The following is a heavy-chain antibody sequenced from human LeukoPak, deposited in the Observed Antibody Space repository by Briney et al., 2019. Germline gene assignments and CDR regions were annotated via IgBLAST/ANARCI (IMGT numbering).Heavy chain of an antibody. CDR3: ARDYCSSTSCYFDY. CDR1: GYTFTGYG. J-gene: IGHJ4*02. Sequence: ASVKVSCKASGYTFTGYGISWVRQAPGQGLEWMGWISAYNGNTNYAQKLQGRVTMTTDTSTSTAYMELRSLRSDDTAVYYCARDYCSSTSCYFDYWGQGTLVTVSS. V-gene: IGHV1-18*01. D-gene: IGHD2-2*01. CDR2: ISAYNGNT.